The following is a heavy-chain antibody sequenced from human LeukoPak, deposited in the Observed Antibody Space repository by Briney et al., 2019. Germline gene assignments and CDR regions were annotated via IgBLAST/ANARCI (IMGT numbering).Heavy chain of an antibody. CDR2: IYYNGST. Sequence: PSETLSLTCSVSGGSISSTSHHWGWIRQTPGKGLEWIGSIYYNGSTYYNPSLKSPVTISVDTSKNQVSLRLSSVAAADTAIYYCARGTVVVAANRGWTCDAFDIWGQGTMVTVSS. CDR3: ARGTVVVAANRGWTCDAFDI. D-gene: IGHD2-15*01. J-gene: IGHJ3*02. V-gene: IGHV4-39*07. CDR1: GGSISSTSHH.